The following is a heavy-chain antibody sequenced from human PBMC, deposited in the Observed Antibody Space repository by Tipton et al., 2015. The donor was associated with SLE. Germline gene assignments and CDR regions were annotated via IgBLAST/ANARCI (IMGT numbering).Heavy chain of an antibody. CDR3: ARDILTGYDY. Sequence: SLRLSCAASGFTFDDYAMHWVRQAPGKGLEWVSGISWNSGSIGYADSVKGRFTVSRDNSKNTLYLQMNSLRAEDTAVYYCARDILTGYDYWGQGTLVTVSS. D-gene: IGHD3-9*01. CDR1: GFTFDDYA. J-gene: IGHJ4*02. V-gene: IGHV3-9*01. CDR2: ISWNSGSI.